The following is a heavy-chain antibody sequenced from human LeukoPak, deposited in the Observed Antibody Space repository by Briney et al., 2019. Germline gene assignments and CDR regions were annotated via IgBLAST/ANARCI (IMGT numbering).Heavy chain of an antibody. CDR1: GFTFSSYG. J-gene: IGHJ4*02. D-gene: IGHD3-22*01. CDR2: ISYDGSNK. Sequence: SLRLSCAASGFTFSSYGMHWVRQAPGKGLEWVAVISYDGSNKYYADSVKGRFTISRDNSKNTLYLQMNSLRAEDTAVYYCAKDLRYYDSSGYLDYWGQGTLVTVSS. CDR3: AKDLRYYDSSGYLDY. V-gene: IGHV3-30*18.